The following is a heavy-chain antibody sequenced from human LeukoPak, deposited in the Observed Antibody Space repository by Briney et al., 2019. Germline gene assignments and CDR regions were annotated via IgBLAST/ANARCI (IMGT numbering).Heavy chain of an antibody. Sequence: GGSLRLSCAASGFTFSSYAMSWVRQAPGKGLEWVSAISVSGVSTYYADSVKGRFTISRDNSKNTLYLQMNSLRAEDTAVYYCAKDDGVYCSSTSCWDDAFDVWGRGTMVTVSS. J-gene: IGHJ3*01. CDR1: GFTFSSYA. V-gene: IGHV3-23*01. CDR3: AKDDGVYCSSTSCWDDAFDV. D-gene: IGHD2-2*01. CDR2: ISVSGVST.